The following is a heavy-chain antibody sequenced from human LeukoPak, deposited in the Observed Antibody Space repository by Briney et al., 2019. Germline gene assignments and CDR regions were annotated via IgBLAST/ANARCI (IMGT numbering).Heavy chain of an antibody. D-gene: IGHD5/OR15-5a*01. Sequence: SETLSLTCTASGGSVSGGSYYWSWIRQPPGKGLEWIGNFYYTGSTNYNPSLKSRVTISVDTSKNQFSLRLSSVTAADTAVYYCASGQFLVSNDYWGQGILVTVSS. CDR3: ASGQFLVSNDY. J-gene: IGHJ4*02. CDR2: FYYTGST. CDR1: GGSVSGGSYY. V-gene: IGHV4-61*01.